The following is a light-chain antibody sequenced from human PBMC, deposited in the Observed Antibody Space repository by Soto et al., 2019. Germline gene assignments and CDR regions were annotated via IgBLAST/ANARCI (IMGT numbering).Light chain of an antibody. CDR3: LQYHNLWA. Sequence: ILMTQSPATVSVSPGESATLSCRASQTIYYNVAWYQHRPGQASRLLIYRASTRAPGVPARFSGSGSGTEFTLTISSLQPEDFTVYSCLQYHNLWAFGQGTKVEI. V-gene: IGKV3-15*01. J-gene: IGKJ1*01. CDR1: QTIYYN. CDR2: RAS.